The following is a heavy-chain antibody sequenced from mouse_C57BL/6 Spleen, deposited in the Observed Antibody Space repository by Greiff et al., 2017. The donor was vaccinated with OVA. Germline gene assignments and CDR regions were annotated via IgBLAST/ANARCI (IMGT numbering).Heavy chain of an antibody. Sequence: VKLVESGPELVKPGASVKISCKASGYAFSSSWMNWVKQRPGKGLEWIGRIYPGDGDTNYNGKFKGKATLTADKSSSTAYMQLSSLTSEDSAVYFCAREYYYGSSCDYWGQGTTLTVSS. CDR1: GYAFSSSW. J-gene: IGHJ2*01. V-gene: IGHV1-82*01. CDR2: IYPGDGDT. D-gene: IGHD1-1*01. CDR3: AREYYYGSSCDY.